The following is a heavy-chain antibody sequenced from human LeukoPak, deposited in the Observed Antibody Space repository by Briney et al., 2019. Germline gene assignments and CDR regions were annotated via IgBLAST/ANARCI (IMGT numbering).Heavy chain of an antibody. V-gene: IGHV3-21*01. CDR2: ISSSSSYI. J-gene: IGHJ4*02. CDR3: ARDAGIQLWLIDY. Sequence: PGGSLRLSCAASGFTFSSYSMNWVRQAPGKGLEWVSSISSSSSYIYYADSVKGRFTISRDNAKNSLYLQMNSLRAEDTAVYYCARDAGIQLWLIDYWGQVTLVTVSS. CDR1: GFTFSSYS. D-gene: IGHD5-18*01.